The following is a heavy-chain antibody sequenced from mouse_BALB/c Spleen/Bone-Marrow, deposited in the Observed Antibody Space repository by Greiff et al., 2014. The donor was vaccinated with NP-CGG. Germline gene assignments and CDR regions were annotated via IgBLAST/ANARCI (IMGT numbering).Heavy chain of an antibody. CDR2: ISYGGGYI. J-gene: IGHJ4*01. V-gene: IGHV5-4*02. D-gene: IGHD2-14*01. CDR3: ARDRGVQGYAMDY. CDR1: GFTFSDFY. Sequence: EVQLVESGGGLVKPGGSLKLSCAASGFTFSDFYMYWVRQTPEKRLEWVATISYGGGYIYYPDSVKGRFTISRDEAKNNLYLQMSSLKSEDTAMYYCARDRGVQGYAMDYWGQGTSVTVSS.